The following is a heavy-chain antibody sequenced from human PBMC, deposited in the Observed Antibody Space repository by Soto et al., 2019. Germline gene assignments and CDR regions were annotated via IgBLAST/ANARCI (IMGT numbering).Heavy chain of an antibody. D-gene: IGHD2-21*02. J-gene: IGHJ6*02. CDR3: ARADRTLVTSYGLDV. Sequence: PXETLSLTSAVPGGAFSGFYWTWIRQPPGEGLEWIGEINHSGTTNFNPSLRSRLTISLDSSKKHFSLKLTSMTAADAAVYYCARADRTLVTSYGLDVWGQGTTVTV. CDR2: INHSGTT. CDR1: GGAFSGFY. V-gene: IGHV4-34*01.